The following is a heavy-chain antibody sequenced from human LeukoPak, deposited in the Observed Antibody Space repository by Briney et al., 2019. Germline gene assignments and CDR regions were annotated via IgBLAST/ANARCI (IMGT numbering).Heavy chain of an antibody. D-gene: IGHD5-12*01. J-gene: IGHJ4*02. CDR1: GYTFTGYY. Sequence: ASVKVSCKASGYTFTGYYMHWVRQAPGQGLEWMGWISAYNGNTNYAQKLQGRVTMTTDTSTSTAYMELRSLRSDDTAVYYCARRRGYSGYDLYYFDYWGQGTLVTVSS. V-gene: IGHV1-18*04. CDR3: ARRRGYSGYDLYYFDY. CDR2: ISAYNGNT.